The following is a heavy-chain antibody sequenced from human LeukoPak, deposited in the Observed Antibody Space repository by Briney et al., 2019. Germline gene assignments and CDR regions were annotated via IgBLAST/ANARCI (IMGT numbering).Heavy chain of an antibody. Sequence: SETLSLTCTVSGGSISSGDYYWSWIRQPPGKGLEWIGYIYYSGGTYYNPSLKSRVTISVDTSKNQFSLKLSSVTAADTAVYYCARTVGTGVFQHWGQGTLVIVSS. CDR1: GGSISSGDYY. V-gene: IGHV4-30-4*01. J-gene: IGHJ1*01. CDR2: IYYSGGT. D-gene: IGHD4-23*01. CDR3: ARTVGTGVFQH.